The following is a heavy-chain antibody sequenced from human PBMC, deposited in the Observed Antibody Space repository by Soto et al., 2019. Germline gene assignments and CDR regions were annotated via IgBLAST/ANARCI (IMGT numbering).Heavy chain of an antibody. J-gene: IGHJ3*02. CDR3: ARDFTKSSGWYVGAFDI. CDR2: IIPIFGTA. CDR1: GYTFTGYY. Sequence: SVKVSCKASGYTFTGYYMHWVRQAPGQGLEWMGGIIPIFGTANYAQKFQGRVTITADESTSTAYMELSSLRSEDTAVYYCARDFTKSSGWYVGAFDIWGQGTMVTVSS. V-gene: IGHV1-69*13. D-gene: IGHD6-19*01.